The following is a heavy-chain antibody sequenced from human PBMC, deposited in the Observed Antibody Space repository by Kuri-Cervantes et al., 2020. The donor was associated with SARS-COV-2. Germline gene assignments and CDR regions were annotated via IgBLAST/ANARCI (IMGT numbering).Heavy chain of an antibody. D-gene: IGHD6-13*01. V-gene: IGHV1-46*01. CDR3: ARAQEHNAQQLAGVDY. J-gene: IGHJ4*02. CDR1: GYTFTSYY. CDR2: INPSGGST. Sequence: ASVKVSCKASGYTFTSYYMHWVRQASGQGLEWMGIINPSGGSTSYAQKYQGRVTMTRDTSTSTVYMELSSLRSEDTAVYYCARAQEHNAQQLAGVDYWGQGTLVTVSS.